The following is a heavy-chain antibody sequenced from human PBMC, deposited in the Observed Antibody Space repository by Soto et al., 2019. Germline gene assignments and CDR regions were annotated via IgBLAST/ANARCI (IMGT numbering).Heavy chain of an antibody. CDR2: INANSGGT. CDR3: ARLQIEVAGTT. V-gene: IGHV1-2*02. Sequence: QVQLVQSGAEVKKPGASVKVSCKASGYTFSDYYMHWVRQAPGQGPEWMGWINANSGGTTYAPKFQGRVTMTRDTSISTAYMELSRLGSDDTAIYFCARLQIEVAGTTWGQGTLVTVSS. CDR1: GYTFSDYY. D-gene: IGHD6-19*01. J-gene: IGHJ5*02.